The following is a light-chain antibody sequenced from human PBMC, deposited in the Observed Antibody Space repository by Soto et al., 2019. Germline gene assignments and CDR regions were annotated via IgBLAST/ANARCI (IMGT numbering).Light chain of an antibody. V-gene: IGLV1-44*01. CDR3: EAWDDSLNGYV. Sequence: QSVLTQPPSASGTPGQRVTISCSGGSSNIGTNAVNWYQQLPGTAPKLLIYNNNQRPSGVPDRFSGSKSGTSASLAISGLQSEDEADYYCEAWDDSLNGYVLGTGTKVTVL. CDR1: SSNIGTNA. CDR2: NNN. J-gene: IGLJ1*01.